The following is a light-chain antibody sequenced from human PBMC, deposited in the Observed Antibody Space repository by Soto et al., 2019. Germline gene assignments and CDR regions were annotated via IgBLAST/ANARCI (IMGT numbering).Light chain of an antibody. CDR3: QHYINWPPST. Sequence: RMLSQSPATLSVCRGERVTRACMASQSVSSNLAWYQQKPGQPPRLFIYGATSRATGVPARFSGSRSGTEFTLTISSLHSEHVAVYYCQHYINWPPSTFGQGTKVDIK. CDR1: QSVSSN. J-gene: IGKJ1*01. CDR2: GAT. V-gene: IGKV3-15*01.